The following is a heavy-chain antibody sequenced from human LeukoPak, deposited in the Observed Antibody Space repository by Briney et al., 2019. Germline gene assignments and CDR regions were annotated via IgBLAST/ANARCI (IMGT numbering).Heavy chain of an antibody. J-gene: IGHJ4*02. CDR2: IYYSGST. D-gene: IGHD3-3*01. Sequence: SQTLSLTCTVSGGSISSGDYYWSWIRQPPGKGLEWIGYIYYSGSTYYNPSLKSRVTISVDTSKNQFSLKLSSVTAADTAVYYCARGVVDFWSGYYTRGFDYWGQGTLVTVSS. CDR1: GGSISSGDYY. V-gene: IGHV4-30-4*08. CDR3: ARGVVDFWSGYYTRGFDY.